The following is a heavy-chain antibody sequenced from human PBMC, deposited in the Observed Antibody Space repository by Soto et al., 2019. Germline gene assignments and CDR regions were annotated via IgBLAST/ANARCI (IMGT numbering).Heavy chain of an antibody. J-gene: IGHJ4*02. Sequence: EVQLLESGGGLVQPGGSLRLSCAASGFTFSSYAMNWVRQAPGKGLEWVSVITATGGDTLHADSVKGRFTISRDNSKNTLYLQMNSLRAEDTAIYYCAKDICTYSSGSCYFDYWGQGTLVTVSS. D-gene: IGHD6-19*01. CDR2: ITATGGDT. CDR3: AKDICTYSSGSCYFDY. V-gene: IGHV3-23*01. CDR1: GFTFSSYA.